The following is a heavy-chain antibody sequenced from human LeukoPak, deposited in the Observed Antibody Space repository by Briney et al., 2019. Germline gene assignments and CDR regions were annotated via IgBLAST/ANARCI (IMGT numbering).Heavy chain of an antibody. D-gene: IGHD6-19*01. Sequence: GGSLRRSCAASGFTFSSYAMSWVCQAPGKGLEWVSAISGSGGSTYYADSVKGRFTIARDNSKNTLYLRMNSLRAEDTAVYYCAKDQDSSEGYWGQGTLVTVSS. CDR2: ISGSGGST. J-gene: IGHJ4*02. CDR3: AKDQDSSEGY. CDR1: GFTFSSYA. V-gene: IGHV3-23*01.